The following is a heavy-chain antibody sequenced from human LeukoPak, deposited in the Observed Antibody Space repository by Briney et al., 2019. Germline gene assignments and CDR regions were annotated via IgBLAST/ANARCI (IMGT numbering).Heavy chain of an antibody. D-gene: IGHD3-3*01. CDR1: GYTLTSYG. V-gene: IGHV1-18*01. J-gene: IGHJ4*02. CDR2: ISAYNGNT. CDR3: ARGGDRYDFWSGYPGFDY. Sequence: ASVKVSCKASGYTLTSYGISWVRQAPGQGLEWMGWISAYNGNTNYAQKLQGRVTMTTDTSTSTAYMELRSLRSDDTAVYYCARGGDRYDFWSGYPGFDYWGQGTLVTVSS.